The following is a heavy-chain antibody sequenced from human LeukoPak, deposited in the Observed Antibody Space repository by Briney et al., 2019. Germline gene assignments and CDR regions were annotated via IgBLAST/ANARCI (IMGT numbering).Heavy chain of an antibody. Sequence: GGSLRLSCAASGFTFSSYGMHWVRQAPGKGLEWVAVISYDGSDKYYAASVKGRFTISRDNSKNTLYLQMNSLRAEDTAEYYCAKDPQDYRSGSYPSLWGQGTLVTVSS. V-gene: IGHV3-30*18. CDR2: ISYDGSDK. CDR3: AKDPQDYRSGSYPSL. J-gene: IGHJ4*02. D-gene: IGHD3-10*01. CDR1: GFTFSSYG.